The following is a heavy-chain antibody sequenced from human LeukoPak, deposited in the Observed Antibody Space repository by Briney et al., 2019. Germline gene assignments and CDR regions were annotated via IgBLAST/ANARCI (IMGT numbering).Heavy chain of an antibody. CDR1: GYSFTSYW. CDR2: IYPGDSDT. J-gene: IGHJ1*01. CDR3: ARATYSSSRAEYFQH. V-gene: IGHV5-51*01. D-gene: IGHD6-13*01. Sequence: GESLKISCKGSGYSFTSYWIGWVRQMPGKGLEWMGIIYPGDSDTRYSPSFQGQVTISADKSISTAYLQWSSLKASDTAMYYCARATYSSSRAEYFQHWGQGTLVTVSS.